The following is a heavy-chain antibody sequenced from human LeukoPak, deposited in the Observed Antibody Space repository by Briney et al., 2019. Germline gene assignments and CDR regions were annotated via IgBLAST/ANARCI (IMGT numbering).Heavy chain of an antibody. CDR1: GGSISSYY. D-gene: IGHD2-21*02. CDR3: GRDRVVVTATRPWGATTDYYYYGMDV. J-gene: IGHJ6*02. Sequence: SETLSLTCTVSGGSISSYYWSWIRQPPGKGLEWIGYIYYSGSTNYNPSLKSRVTISVDTSKNQFSLKLSSVTAADTAVYYCGRDRVVVTATRPWGATTDYYYYGMDVWGQGTTVTVSS. V-gene: IGHV4-59*01. CDR2: IYYSGST.